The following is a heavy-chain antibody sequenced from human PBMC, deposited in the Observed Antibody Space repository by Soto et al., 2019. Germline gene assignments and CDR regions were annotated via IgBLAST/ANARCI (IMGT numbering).Heavy chain of an antibody. CDR1: GYTFTGYY. V-gene: IGHV1-2*04. D-gene: IGHD2-2*02. CDR3: ARGSGCSSTSCYSAFDI. J-gene: IGHJ3*02. Sequence: GASVKVSCKASGYTFTGYYMHWVRQAPGQGLEWMGWINPNSGGTNYAQKFQGWVTMTRDTSISTAYMELSRLRSDDTAVYYCARGSGCSSTSCYSAFDIWGQGTMVTVSS. CDR2: INPNSGGT.